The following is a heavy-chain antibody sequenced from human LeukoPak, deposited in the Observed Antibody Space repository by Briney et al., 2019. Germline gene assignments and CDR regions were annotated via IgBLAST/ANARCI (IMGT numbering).Heavy chain of an antibody. J-gene: IGHJ6*03. V-gene: IGHV1-24*01. CDR2: FDPEDGET. Sequence: ASVKVSCKVSGYTLTELSMHWARQAPGKGLEWMGGFDPEDGETIYAQKFQGRVTMTEDTSTDTAYMELSSLRSEDTAVYYCATGCSSTSCYTGRSYYYMDVWGKGTTVTVSS. D-gene: IGHD2-2*02. CDR3: ATGCSSTSCYTGRSYYYMDV. CDR1: GYTLTELS.